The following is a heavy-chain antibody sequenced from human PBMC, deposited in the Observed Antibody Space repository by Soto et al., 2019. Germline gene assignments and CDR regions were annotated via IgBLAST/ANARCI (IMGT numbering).Heavy chain of an antibody. J-gene: IGHJ2*01. CDR1: GYTFTSYA. D-gene: IGHD6-19*01. CDR3: ARAIAVAAYWYFDL. Sequence: QVQLVQSGAEVKKPGASVKVSCKASGYTFTSYAMHWERQAPGQRLEWMGWINAGNGNTKYSQKFQGRVTITRDTSASTAYMELSSLRSEDTAVYYCARAIAVAAYWYFDLWGRGTLVTVSS. CDR2: INAGNGNT. V-gene: IGHV1-3*01.